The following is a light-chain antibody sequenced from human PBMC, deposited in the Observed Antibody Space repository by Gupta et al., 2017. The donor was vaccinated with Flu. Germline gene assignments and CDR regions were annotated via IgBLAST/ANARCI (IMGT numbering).Light chain of an antibody. V-gene: IGLV1-40*01. CDR2: GNT. CDR3: QSYDSSLSTVI. CDR1: SSNVGSGYD. Sequence: QSVLTQPPSVSGAPGQRVTISCTGTSSNVGSGYDVHWYQQFPGTAPKLPIYGNTNRPSGVPDRFSGSKSGTSASLAITGLQAEDEADYYCQSYDSSLSTVIFGGGTKLTVL. J-gene: IGLJ2*01.